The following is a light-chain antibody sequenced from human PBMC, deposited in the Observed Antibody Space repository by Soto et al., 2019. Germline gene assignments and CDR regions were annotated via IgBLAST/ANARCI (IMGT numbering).Light chain of an antibody. CDR2: DVN. J-gene: IGLJ1*01. CDR3: CSYAGSLGYV. V-gene: IGLV2-11*01. CDR1: SSDVGGYNY. Sequence: QSVLTQPRSVSGSPGQSVTISCTGTSSDVGGYNYVSWYQQHPGKAPKLMIYDVNKRPSGVPDRFSGSKSGNTASLTISGLQAEDEADYYCCSYAGSLGYVFGTGTKVTVL.